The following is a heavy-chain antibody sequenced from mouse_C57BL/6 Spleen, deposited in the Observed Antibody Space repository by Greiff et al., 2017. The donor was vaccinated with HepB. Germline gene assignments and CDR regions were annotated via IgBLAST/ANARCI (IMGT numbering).Heavy chain of an antibody. Sequence: VQRVESGPELVKPGASVKISCKASGYAFSSSWMNWVKQRPGKGLEWIGRIYPGDGDTNYNGKFKGKATLTADKSSSTAYMQLSSLTSEDSAVYFCARYDWFAYWGQGTLVTVSA. CDR3: ARYDWFAY. CDR1: GYAFSSSW. D-gene: IGHD2-12*01. V-gene: IGHV1-82*01. CDR2: IYPGDGDT. J-gene: IGHJ3*01.